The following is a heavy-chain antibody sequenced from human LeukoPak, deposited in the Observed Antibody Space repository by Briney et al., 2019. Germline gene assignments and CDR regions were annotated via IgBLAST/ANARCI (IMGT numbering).Heavy chain of an antibody. V-gene: IGHV4-59*08. CDR3: ARLVHGSGSYDY. D-gene: IGHD1-26*01. J-gene: IGHJ4*02. CDR1: GGSFSGYY. CDR2: IYYSGST. Sequence: SETLSLTCAVYGGSFSGYYWSLIRQPPGKGLEWIGYIYYSGSTNYNPSLKSRVTISVDTSKNQFSLKLSSVTAADTAVYYCARLVHGSGSYDYWGQGTLVTVSS.